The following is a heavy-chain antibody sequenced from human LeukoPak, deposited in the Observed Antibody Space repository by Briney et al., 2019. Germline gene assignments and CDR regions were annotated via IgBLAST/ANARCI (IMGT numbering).Heavy chain of an antibody. Sequence: SETLSLTCAVYGGSFSGYYWSWIRQPPGKGLEWIGEINHSGSTNYNPSLKSRVTISVDTSKNQFSLKLSSVTAADTAVYYCAANRYCDILTGYHYFDYWGQGTLVTVSS. CDR3: AANRYCDILTGYHYFDY. CDR1: GGSFSGYY. J-gene: IGHJ4*02. V-gene: IGHV4-34*01. D-gene: IGHD3-9*01. CDR2: INHSGST.